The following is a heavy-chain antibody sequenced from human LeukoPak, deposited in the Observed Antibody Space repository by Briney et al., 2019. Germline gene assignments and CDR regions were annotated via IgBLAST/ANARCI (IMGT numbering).Heavy chain of an antibody. CDR2: INHSGST. D-gene: IGHD2-21*01. Sequence: SETLSLTCAVYGGSFSGYYWSWIRQPPGKGLEWIGEINHSGSTNYNPSLKSRVTISVDTSKNQFSLKLSSVTAADTAVYYCARGPTKHILWWFGGWFDPWGQGTLVTVSS. V-gene: IGHV4-34*01. CDR3: ARGPTKHILWWFGGWFDP. CDR1: GGSFSGYY. J-gene: IGHJ5*02.